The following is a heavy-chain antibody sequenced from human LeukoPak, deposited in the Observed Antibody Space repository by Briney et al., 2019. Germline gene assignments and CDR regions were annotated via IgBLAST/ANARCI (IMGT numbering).Heavy chain of an antibody. Sequence: GGSLRLSCAASGFTFSSYSMNWVRQAPGKGLEWVSSISSSSSYIYYADSVKGRFTTSRDNAKTSLYLQMNSLRAEDTAVYYCARAYSERYGLGYYYMDVWGKGTTVTISS. CDR1: GFTFSSYS. J-gene: IGHJ6*03. V-gene: IGHV3-21*01. CDR3: ARAYSERYGLGYYYMDV. CDR2: ISSSSSYI. D-gene: IGHD1-26*01.